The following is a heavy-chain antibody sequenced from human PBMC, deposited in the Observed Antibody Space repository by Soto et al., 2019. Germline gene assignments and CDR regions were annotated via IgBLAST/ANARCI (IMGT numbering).Heavy chain of an antibody. CDR1: GFVFSSHA. Sequence: GGSLRLSCAASGFVFSSHAMSWVRQAPGKGLEWVSATSGSGATTYYADSVEGRFTISRDNSENTLFLEMTSLRADDTAVYYCAKMVGSWTGDSYFYYGLDVWGQGTTVTVSS. CDR2: TSGSGATT. V-gene: IGHV3-23*01. D-gene: IGHD2-21*02. CDR3: AKMVGSWTGDSYFYYGLDV. J-gene: IGHJ6*02.